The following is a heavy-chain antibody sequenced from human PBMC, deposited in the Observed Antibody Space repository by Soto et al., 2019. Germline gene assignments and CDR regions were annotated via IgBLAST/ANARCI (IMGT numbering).Heavy chain of an antibody. CDR2: IWHDGGNK. CDR3: ARDGDVNTGFGKDY. J-gene: IGHJ4*02. Sequence: AGGSLRLSCAASGFTSSSYGMHWVRQAPGKGLEWVAFIWHDGGNKFYAESVKGRFTIPRDNSKNTLYLQMTSLSAEDTAMYYCARDGDVNTGFGKDYWGQGTLVTVSS. CDR1: GFTSSSYG. V-gene: IGHV3-33*01. D-gene: IGHD3-16*01.